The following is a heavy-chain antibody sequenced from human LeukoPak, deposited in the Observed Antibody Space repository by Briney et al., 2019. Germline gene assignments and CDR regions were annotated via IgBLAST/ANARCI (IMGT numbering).Heavy chain of an antibody. CDR1: GFTFSSYS. CDR2: ISSSSSYI. CDR3: ARDDSSGYFDY. Sequence: PGGSLRLSCAASGFTFSSYSMNWLRQAPGKGLEWVSSISSSSSYIYYADSVKGRFTISRDNAKNSLYLQMNSLRAEDTAVYYCARDDSSGYFDYWGQGTLVTVSS. V-gene: IGHV3-21*01. D-gene: IGHD3-22*01. J-gene: IGHJ4*02.